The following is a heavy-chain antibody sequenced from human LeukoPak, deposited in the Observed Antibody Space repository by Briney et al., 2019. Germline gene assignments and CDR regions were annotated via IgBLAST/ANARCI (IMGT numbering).Heavy chain of an antibody. J-gene: IGHJ4*02. CDR2: INHSGST. Sequence: SETLSLTCAVYGGSFSGYYWSWIRQPPGKGLEWIGEINHSGSTNYNPSLKSRVTISVDTSKNQFSLKLSSVTAADTAVYYRARLLGWADYWGQGTLVTVSS. D-gene: IGHD1-26*01. CDR1: GGSFSGYY. V-gene: IGHV4-34*01. CDR3: ARLLGWADY.